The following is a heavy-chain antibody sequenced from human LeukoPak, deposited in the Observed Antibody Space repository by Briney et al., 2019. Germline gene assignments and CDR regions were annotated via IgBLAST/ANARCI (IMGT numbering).Heavy chain of an antibody. Sequence: ASVKVSCKASGYTFTSYGISWVRQAPGQGLEWMGWISAYNGNTNYAQKLRGRVTMTTDTSTSTAYMELRSLRSDDTAVYYCARVRGFYDSSGYNNYFDYWGQGTLVTVSS. CDR1: GYTFTSYG. D-gene: IGHD3-22*01. CDR2: ISAYNGNT. CDR3: ARVRGFYDSSGYNNYFDY. J-gene: IGHJ4*02. V-gene: IGHV1-18*01.